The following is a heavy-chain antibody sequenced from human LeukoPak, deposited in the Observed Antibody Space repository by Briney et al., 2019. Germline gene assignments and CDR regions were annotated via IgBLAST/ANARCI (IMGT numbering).Heavy chain of an antibody. J-gene: IGHJ5*02. V-gene: IGHV4-34*01. CDR1: GGSFSGYY. Sequence: SETLSLTCAVYGGSFSGYYWSWIRQPPGKGLEWIGEINHSGSTNYNPSLKSRVTISVDTSKNQFSLKLSSVTAADTAVYYCARVLAPWKSLSSWFDPWGQGTLVTVSS. CDR3: ARVLAPWKSLSSWFDP. CDR2: INHSGST. D-gene: IGHD1-1*01.